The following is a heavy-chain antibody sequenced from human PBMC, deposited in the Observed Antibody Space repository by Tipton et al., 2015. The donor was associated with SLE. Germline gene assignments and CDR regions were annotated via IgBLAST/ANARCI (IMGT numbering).Heavy chain of an antibody. J-gene: IGHJ4*02. V-gene: IGHV4-59*11. CDR1: GDTISDHY. CDR3: ARGGYSSGWYGDYFVY. D-gene: IGHD6-19*01. Sequence: TLSLTCTVSGDTISDHYWSCIRQPPGKGLEWIGYISYSGSTNYSPSLKIRVTISLDTSKTQFSLKLRSVTAADTAIYYCARGGYSSGWYGDYFVYCGQGTLVTVSS. CDR2: ISYSGST.